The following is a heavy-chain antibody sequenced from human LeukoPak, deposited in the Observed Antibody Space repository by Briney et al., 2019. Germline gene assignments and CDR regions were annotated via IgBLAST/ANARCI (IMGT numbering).Heavy chain of an antibody. CDR1: GGSISSYY. J-gene: IGHJ6*02. D-gene: IGHD3-3*01. Sequence: PSETLSLTCTVSGGSISSYYWSWIRQPPGKGLEWIGEINHSGSTNYNPSLKSRVTISVDTSKNQFSLKLSSVTAADTAVYYCARGLGITIWTYGMDVWGQGTTVTVSS. CDR3: ARGLGITIWTYGMDV. CDR2: INHSGST. V-gene: IGHV4-34*01.